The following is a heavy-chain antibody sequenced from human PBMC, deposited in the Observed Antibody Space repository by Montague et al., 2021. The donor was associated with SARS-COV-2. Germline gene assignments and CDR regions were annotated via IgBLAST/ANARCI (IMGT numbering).Heavy chain of an antibody. V-gene: IGHV2-70*01. CDR2: IDRDDDK. Sequence: VKPTQTLTLTCTFSGFSLSTSGMCVSWIRQPPGKALEWLALIDRDDDKYYSTSLKTRLTISKDTSKNQVVLTMTNMDPVDTATYYCARMTTVTYPYYYYYGMDVWGQGTTVTVSS. D-gene: IGHD4-17*01. CDR3: ARMTTVTYPYYYYYGMDV. J-gene: IGHJ6*02. CDR1: GFSLSTSGMC.